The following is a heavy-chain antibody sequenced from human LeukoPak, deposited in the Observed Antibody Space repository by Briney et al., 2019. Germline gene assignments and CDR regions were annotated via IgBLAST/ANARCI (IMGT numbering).Heavy chain of an antibody. D-gene: IGHD6-19*01. CDR2: ISPNTGAT. CDR1: GYTFTGYY. V-gene: IGHV1-2*02. J-gene: IGHJ4*02. CDR3: ARDRVGSGWPRPYYFEF. Sequence: ASVKVSCKPSGYTFTGYYMHWVRQAPGQGLEWMGWISPNTGATMYAQKFQGRVTLTRDTSIDTGYMELSSLRSDDTAVYYCARDRVGSGWPRPYYFEFWGQGSPVSVSS.